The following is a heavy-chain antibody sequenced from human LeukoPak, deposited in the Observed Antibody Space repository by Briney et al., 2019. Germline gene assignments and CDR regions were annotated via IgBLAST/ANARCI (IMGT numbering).Heavy chain of an antibody. CDR1: GFTFTAYG. CDR2: IGSGADL. V-gene: IGHV3-23*01. CDR3: AKDWTPHNRVYDCLDA. Sequence: GGSLRLSCVASGFTFTAYGMTWVRQAPGKGPEWVATIGSGADLFYAESVKGRFTISRDDPRNTVWLQMNSLRAEDTALYYCAKDWTPHNRVYDCLDAWGQGTQVTVSS. D-gene: IGHD3-16*01. J-gene: IGHJ5*02.